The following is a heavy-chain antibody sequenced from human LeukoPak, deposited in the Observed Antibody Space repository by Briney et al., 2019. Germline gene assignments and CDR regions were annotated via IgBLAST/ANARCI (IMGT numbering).Heavy chain of an antibody. D-gene: IGHD4-17*01. Sequence: SVKVSCKASGGTFSSYAISWVRQAPGQGLEWMGRIIPILGIANYAQKLQGRVTMTTDTSTSTAYMELRSLRSDDTAVYYCARGIVTTVTSPVDYWGQGTLVTVSS. J-gene: IGHJ4*02. CDR2: IIPILGIA. CDR1: GGTFSSYA. V-gene: IGHV1-69*04. CDR3: ARGIVTTVTSPVDY.